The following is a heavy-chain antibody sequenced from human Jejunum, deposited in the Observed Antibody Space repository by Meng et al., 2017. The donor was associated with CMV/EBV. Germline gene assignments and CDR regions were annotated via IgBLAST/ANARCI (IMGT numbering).Heavy chain of an antibody. V-gene: IGHV1-2*06. J-gene: IGHJ4*02. CDR2: ISAISGGT. Sequence: ATAYTSTNNYIQWVRQDDEQVLEWKGRISAISGGTHYAQKFEGRVTMTRDTSVTTVYMALNSLTSDDTAVYYCARDLMVVTAPGDNWGQGTLVTVSS. D-gene: IGHD2-21*02. CDR3: ARDLMVVTAPGDN. CDR1: AYTSTNNY.